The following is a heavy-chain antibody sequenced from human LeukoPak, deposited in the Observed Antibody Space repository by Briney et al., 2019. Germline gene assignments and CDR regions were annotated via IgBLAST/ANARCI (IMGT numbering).Heavy chain of an antibody. CDR2: IYHSGST. V-gene: IGHV4-38-2*02. J-gene: IGHJ5*02. CDR1: GYSISSGYY. D-gene: IGHD2-2*03. CDR3: ARDSLLDIVVVPARGWFDP. Sequence: SETLSLTCIVSGYSISSGYYWGWIRQPPGKGLEWIGSIYHSGSTYYNPSLKSRVTISVDTSKNQFSLKLSSVTAADTAVYYCARDSLLDIVVVPARGWFDPWGQGTLVTVSS.